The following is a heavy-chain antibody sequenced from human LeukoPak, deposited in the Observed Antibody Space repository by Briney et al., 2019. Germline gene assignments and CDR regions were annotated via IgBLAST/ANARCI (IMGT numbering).Heavy chain of an antibody. J-gene: IGHJ6*02. CDR3: AREPYYSDRSDYSGGMDA. CDR2: ISHDGNTK. D-gene: IGHD3-22*01. V-gene: IGHV3-30-3*01. CDR1: AFTFSSYA. Sequence: GGSLRLSCAASAFTFSSYALHWFRQGPGKGLEWVAVISHDGNTKFYADSVKGRFTISRDNSKDTLYLQMDSLRLDDTAVYYCAREPYYSDRSDYSGGMDAWGQGTTVTVSS.